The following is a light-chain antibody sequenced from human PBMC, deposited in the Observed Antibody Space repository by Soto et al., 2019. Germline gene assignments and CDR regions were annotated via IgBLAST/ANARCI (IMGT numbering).Light chain of an antibody. CDR1: QDISSW. CDR3: QQANSFPWT. V-gene: IGKV1-12*01. Sequence: DIQMTQSPSSVSASVGDRVTITCRASQDISSWLAWYQQKPGKAPKLLIYATSSLQSGVPSRFRGSGSGTDFTLPISSLQPEDFATYYCQQANSFPWTFGQGNKVEVK. J-gene: IGKJ1*01. CDR2: ATS.